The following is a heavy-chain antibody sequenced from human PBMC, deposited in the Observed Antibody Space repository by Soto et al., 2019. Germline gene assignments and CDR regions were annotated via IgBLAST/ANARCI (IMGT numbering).Heavy chain of an antibody. CDR2: IDSGGST. V-gene: IGHV3-66*01. D-gene: IGHD3-22*01. J-gene: IGHJ6*02. CDR3: ARDHSNDEWLLQNYGMDV. CDR1: GFTVSSNY. Sequence: GGSLRLSCVASGFTVSSNYMSWVRQAPGKGLEWVSVIDSGGSTYYADSVKGRFTISRDNSKNTLYLQMNSLRAEDTAVYYCARDHSNDEWLLQNYGMDVWGQGTTVTVSS.